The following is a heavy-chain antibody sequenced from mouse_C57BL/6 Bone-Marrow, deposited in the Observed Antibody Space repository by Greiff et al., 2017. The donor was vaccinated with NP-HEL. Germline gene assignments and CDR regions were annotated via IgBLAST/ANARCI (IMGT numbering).Heavy chain of an antibody. V-gene: IGHV10-1*01. CDR3: VRQGYDGYYLDY. CDR2: IRSKSNNYAT. Sequence: DVHLVESGGGLVQPKGSLKLSCAASGFSFNTYAMNWVRQAPGKGLEWVARIRSKSNNYATYYADSLKDRFTISRDDSESMLYLQMNNLKTEDTAMDYCVRQGYDGYYLDYWGQGTTLTVSS. D-gene: IGHD2-3*01. J-gene: IGHJ2*01. CDR1: GFSFNTYA.